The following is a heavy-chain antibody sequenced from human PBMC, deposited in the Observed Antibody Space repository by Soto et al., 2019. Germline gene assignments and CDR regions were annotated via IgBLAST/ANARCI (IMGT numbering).Heavy chain of an antibody. Sequence: QITLKKSGPTLVKPTQTLTLTCTYSGFSLRTTGVGVGWIRQPPGKALEGLGIIYWNEDKRYSPSLKNRFTLTSDISKSQVGLTMTNMDPVDTATYYCAHTWGLPFDYWGQGTLVLVSS. V-gene: IGHV2-5*01. D-gene: IGHD3-16*01. CDR3: AHTWGLPFDY. CDR2: IYWNEDK. J-gene: IGHJ4*02. CDR1: GFSLRTTGVG.